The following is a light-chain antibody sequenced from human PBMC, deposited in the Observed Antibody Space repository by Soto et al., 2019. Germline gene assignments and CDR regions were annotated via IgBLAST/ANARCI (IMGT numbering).Light chain of an antibody. CDR2: EVS. CDR1: SSDVGGYNY. CDR3: CLHIGATTYV. J-gene: IGLJ1*01. V-gene: IGLV2-14*01. Sequence: QSVLTQPASVSGSPGQSTTISCPGTSSDVGGYNYVSWYQQHPGKAPKLMIYEVSNRPSGVSNRFSGSKSGNTASLTISGLQAEDEADYYGCLHIGATTYVFGTGTKVTV.